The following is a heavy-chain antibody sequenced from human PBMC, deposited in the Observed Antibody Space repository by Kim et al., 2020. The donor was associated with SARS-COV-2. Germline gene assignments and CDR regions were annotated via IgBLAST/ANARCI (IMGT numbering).Heavy chain of an antibody. Sequence: SETLSLTCAVYGGSFSGYYWSWIRQPPGKGLEWIGEINHSGSTNYNPSLKSRVTISVDTSKNQFSLKLSSVTAADTAVYYCARAPRDFWSGSSSYYFDYWGQGTLVTVSS. V-gene: IGHV4-34*01. CDR2: INHSGST. CDR3: ARAPRDFWSGSSSYYFDY. CDR1: GGSFSGYY. J-gene: IGHJ4*02. D-gene: IGHD3-3*01.